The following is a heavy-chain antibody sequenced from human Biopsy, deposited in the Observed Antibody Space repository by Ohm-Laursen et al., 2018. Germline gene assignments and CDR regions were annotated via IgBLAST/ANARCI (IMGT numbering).Heavy chain of an antibody. CDR2: INCKTGAT. CDR1: SYTFTDYN. D-gene: IGHD2-8*01. Sequence: ASVKVSCKASSYTFTDYNIHWMRQAPGQGLEWLGYINCKTGATNYAQKFQGTVTMTRDTSISAAYLALGSLRSADTAIYYCARDPLNGHKHFDYWGQGSLVTVPS. CDR3: ARDPLNGHKHFDY. V-gene: IGHV1-2*02. J-gene: IGHJ4*02.